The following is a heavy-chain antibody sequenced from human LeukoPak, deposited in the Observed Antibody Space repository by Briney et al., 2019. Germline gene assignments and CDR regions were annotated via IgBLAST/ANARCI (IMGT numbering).Heavy chain of an antibody. CDR3: ARDYRSSSGRSIDY. J-gene: IGHJ4*02. Sequence: TGGSLRLSCAASGFTFSNYLMSWVRQAPGKGLEWVANIKQDGSEKYYVDSVKGRFTVSRDNAKNSLYLQMNNLRAEDTSVYYSARDYRSSSGRSIDYWGQGTLVTVSS. CDR2: IKQDGSEK. CDR1: GFTFSNYL. D-gene: IGHD6-6*01. V-gene: IGHV3-7*01.